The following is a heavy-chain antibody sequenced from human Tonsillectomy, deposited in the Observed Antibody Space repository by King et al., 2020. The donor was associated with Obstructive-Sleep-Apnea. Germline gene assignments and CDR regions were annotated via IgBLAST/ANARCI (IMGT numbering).Heavy chain of an antibody. J-gene: IGHJ5*02. CDR2: IYWDDDK. CDR1: GFSLSTSGVG. Sequence: TLKESGPTLVKPTQTLTLTCTFSGFSLSTSGVGVGWIRQPPGKALEWLALIYWDDDKRYSPSLKIRLTITKNTSKNQVVLTMTNMDTVDTATYYCAHTLTIGSYSSSWYWVDPWGQGTLVTVSS. V-gene: IGHV2-5*02. CDR3: AHTLTIGSYSSSWYWVDP. D-gene: IGHD6-13*01.